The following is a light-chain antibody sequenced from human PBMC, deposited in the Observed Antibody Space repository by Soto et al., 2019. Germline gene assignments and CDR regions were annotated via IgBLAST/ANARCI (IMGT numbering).Light chain of an antibody. J-gene: IGKJ1*01. V-gene: IGKV3-15*01. Sequence: EIVLTQSPATLSVSLGERATLSCRASQSVNKYLAWYQQKPGQAPRLLIYGASTRDTGIPGRFSGSGSGTEFILTISSLQSEDFAVYYCQHYDNWPLTFGQGTKVEIK. CDR2: GAS. CDR3: QHYDNWPLT. CDR1: QSVNKY.